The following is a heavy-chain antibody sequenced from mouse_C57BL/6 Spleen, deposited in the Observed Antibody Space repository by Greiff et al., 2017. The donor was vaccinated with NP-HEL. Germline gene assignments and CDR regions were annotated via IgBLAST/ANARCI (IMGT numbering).Heavy chain of an antibody. V-gene: IGHV1-81*01. Sequence: QVQLQQSGAELARPGASVKLSCKASGYTFTSYGISWVKQRTGQGLEWIGEIYPRSGNTYYNEKFKGKATLTADKSSSTAYMELRSLTSEDSAVYFCAIFSPDAYWGQGTLVTVSA. CDR1: GYTFTSYG. CDR2: IYPRSGNT. D-gene: IGHD6-1*01. J-gene: IGHJ3*01. CDR3: AIFSPDAY.